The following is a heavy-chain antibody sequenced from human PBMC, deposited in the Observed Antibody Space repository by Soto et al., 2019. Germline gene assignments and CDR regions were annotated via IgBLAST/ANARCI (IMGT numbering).Heavy chain of an antibody. CDR1: GDSVSSNTAT. J-gene: IGHJ4*02. CDR3: ARARGIVVTSQGLDC. D-gene: IGHD6-19*01. V-gene: IGHV6-1*01. Sequence: SQTLSLTCAISGDSVSSNTATWNWIRQSPSRGLEWLGRTYYKSKWYTDSAISVKSRIVINPDTSKNQISLQLKSVTPEDAAVYYCARARGIVVTSQGLDCWGQGTLVTVSS. CDR2: TYYKSKWYT.